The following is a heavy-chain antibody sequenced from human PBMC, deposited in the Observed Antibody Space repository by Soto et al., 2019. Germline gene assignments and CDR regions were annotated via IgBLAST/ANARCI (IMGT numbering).Heavy chain of an antibody. CDR1: GGTFSSYA. D-gene: IGHD3-10*01. CDR2: IIPIFGTA. J-gene: IGHJ4*02. V-gene: IGHV1-69*13. Sequence: SVKVSCKASGGTFSSYAISWVRQVPGQGLEWMGGIIPIFGTANYAQKFQGRVTITADESTSAAYMELSSLRSEDTAVYYCAARSTMRSDYWGQGTLVTVSS. CDR3: AARSTMRSDY.